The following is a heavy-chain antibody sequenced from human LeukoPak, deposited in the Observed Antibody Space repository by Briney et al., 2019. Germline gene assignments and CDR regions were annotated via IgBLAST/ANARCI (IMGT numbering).Heavy chain of an antibody. D-gene: IGHD5-18*01. J-gene: IGHJ4*02. CDR3: ARADRDTAMVRFDY. CDR1: GGTFSSYT. V-gene: IGHV1-69*01. CDR2: IIPIFGTA. Sequence: SVKVSCKASGGTFSSYTISSVRQAPGQGREWMGGIIPIFGTANYAQKFQGRVTITADESTSTAYMELSSLRSEDTAVYYCARADRDTAMVRFDYWGQGTLVTVSS.